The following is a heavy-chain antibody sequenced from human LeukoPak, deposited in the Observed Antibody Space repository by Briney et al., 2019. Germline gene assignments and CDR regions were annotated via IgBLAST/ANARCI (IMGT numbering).Heavy chain of an antibody. CDR3: AGRSVVVTAIRYYFDY. J-gene: IGHJ4*02. Sequence: SVKVSCKASGGTFSSYAICWVRQAPGQGLEWMGGIIPIFGTANYAQKFQGRVTITTDESTSTAYMELSSLRSEDTAVYYCAGRSVVVTAIRYYFDYWGQGTLVTVSS. CDR1: GGTFSSYA. V-gene: IGHV1-69*05. D-gene: IGHD2-21*02. CDR2: IIPIFGTA.